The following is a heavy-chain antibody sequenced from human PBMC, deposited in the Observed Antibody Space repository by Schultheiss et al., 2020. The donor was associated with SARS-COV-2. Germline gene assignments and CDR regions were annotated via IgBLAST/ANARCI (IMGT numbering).Heavy chain of an antibody. CDR1: GGIFSNYA. CDR2: INPNSGGT. J-gene: IGHJ6*02. V-gene: IGHV1-69*10. Sequence: SVKVSCKASGGIFSNYAISWVRQAPGQGLEWMGRINPNSGGTNYAQKFQGRVTITADKSTSTAYMELRSLRSEDTAVYYCARGPSGMDVWGQGTTVTVSS. CDR3: ARGPSGMDV.